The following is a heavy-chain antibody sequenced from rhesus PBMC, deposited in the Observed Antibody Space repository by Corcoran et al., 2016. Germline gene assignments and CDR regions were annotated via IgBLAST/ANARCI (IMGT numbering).Heavy chain of an antibody. Sequence: EVQLVESGGGLVQPGGSLRLSCAASGFTFSDHYMDWVRQAPGKGLEWVSSISSGSGSTTLYPDSVKDRFTIPRDDAKNTVYLQMNSLRAEDTAVYYCASNSGSYCYGYWGQGVLVTVSS. CDR2: ISSGSGSTT. J-gene: IGHJ4*01. CDR3: ASNSGSYCYGY. V-gene: IGHV3-110*02. CDR1: GFTFSDHY. D-gene: IGHD3-16*01.